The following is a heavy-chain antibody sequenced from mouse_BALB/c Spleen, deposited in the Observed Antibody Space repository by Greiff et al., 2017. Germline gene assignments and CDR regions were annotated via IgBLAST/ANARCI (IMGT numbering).Heavy chain of an antibody. V-gene: IGHV1-20*02. CDR2: INPYNGDT. CDR1: GYSFTGYF. D-gene: IGHD1-1*01. CDR3: ARGSSYAMDY. Sequence: VQLKESGPELVKPGASVKISCKASGYSFTGYFMNWVMQSHGKSLEWIGRINPYNGDTFYNQKFKGKATLTVDKSSSTAHMELRSLASEDSAVYYCARGSSYAMDYWGQGTSVTVSS. J-gene: IGHJ4*01.